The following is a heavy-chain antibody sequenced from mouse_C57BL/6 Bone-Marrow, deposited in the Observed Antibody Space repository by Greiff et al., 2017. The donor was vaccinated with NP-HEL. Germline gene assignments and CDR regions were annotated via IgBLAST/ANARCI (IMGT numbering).Heavy chain of an antibody. CDR3: ARSGWDGYYFDY. CDR2: IYPRSGNT. V-gene: IGHV1-81*01. Sequence: QVQLQQSGAELARPGASVKLSCKASGYTFTSYGISWVKQSTGQGLEWIGEIYPRSGNTYYNEKFKGKATLTADKSSSPAYMGLRSLTSEDAAVYFCARSGWDGYYFDYWGQGTTLTVSS. J-gene: IGHJ2*01. CDR1: GYTFTSYG. D-gene: IGHD4-1*01.